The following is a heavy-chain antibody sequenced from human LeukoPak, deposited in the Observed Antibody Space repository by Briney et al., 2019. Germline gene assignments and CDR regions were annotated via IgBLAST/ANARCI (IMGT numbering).Heavy chain of an antibody. CDR3: ASTTIFGVVTDDNWFDP. CDR1: GGSISSGDYY. J-gene: IGHJ5*02. V-gene: IGHV4-30-4*08. D-gene: IGHD3-3*01. CDR2: IYYSWST. Sequence: SETLSLTCTVSGGSISSGDYYWSWIRQPPGQGLEWIGYIYYSWSTYYNPSLKSRVTISVDTSKNQFSLKLSSVTAADTAVYYCASTTIFGVVTDDNWFDPWGQGTLVTVSS.